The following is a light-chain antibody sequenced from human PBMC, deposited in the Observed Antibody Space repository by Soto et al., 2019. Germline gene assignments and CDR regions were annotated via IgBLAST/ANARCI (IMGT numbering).Light chain of an antibody. CDR3: QQYDNLLT. Sequence: DIQMTQSPSSLSASVGDRVTITCQASQDISKYLNWYQQKPGKAPKLLIYGASKLQTGVASRFSGSGSGTDFTLTISSLQPEDIATYYCQQYDNLLTFGGGTKVEIK. CDR1: QDISKY. CDR2: GAS. V-gene: IGKV1-33*01. J-gene: IGKJ4*01.